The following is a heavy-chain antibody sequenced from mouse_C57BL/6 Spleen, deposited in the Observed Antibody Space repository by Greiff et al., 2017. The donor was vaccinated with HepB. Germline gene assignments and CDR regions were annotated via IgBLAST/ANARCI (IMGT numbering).Heavy chain of an antibody. CDR1: GFTFSSYP. Sequence: DVKLVESGGGLVKPGGSLKLSCAASGFTFSSYPMSWVRQTPEKRLEWVATISGGGGNTYYPDSVKGRFTISRDNAKNTLYLQMSSLRSEDTALYYWARRIYDGYYGSFDYWGQGTTLTVSS. V-gene: IGHV5-9*01. D-gene: IGHD2-3*01. CDR3: ARRIYDGYYGSFDY. J-gene: IGHJ2*01. CDR2: ISGGGGNT.